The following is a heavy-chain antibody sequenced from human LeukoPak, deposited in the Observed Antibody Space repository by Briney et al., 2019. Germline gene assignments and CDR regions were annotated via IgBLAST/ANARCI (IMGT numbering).Heavy chain of an antibody. Sequence: GESLKISCKASGYSFSTYWIGWVRQMPGKGLEWMGITYPADSDTKYSPSFEGQVTISADKSISTAYLQWSSLKASHTAIYDCARHVSSSGSCCSVDYWGQGTLVTVSS. J-gene: IGHJ4*02. D-gene: IGHD2-15*01. CDR2: TYPADSDT. CDR3: ARHVSSSGSCCSVDY. CDR1: GYSFSTYW. V-gene: IGHV5-51*01.